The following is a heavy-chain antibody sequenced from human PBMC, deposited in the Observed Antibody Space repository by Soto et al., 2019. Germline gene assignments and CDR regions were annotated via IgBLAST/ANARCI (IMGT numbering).Heavy chain of an antibody. CDR2: ISRSGSTI. V-gene: IGHV3-11*01. J-gene: IGHJ6*02. Sequence: QMQLVESGGGLVEPGGSLRLSCEASGFTFSNHYMSWIRQAPGKGLEWVSYISRSGSTIYYADSVRGRFTISRDNSKNSLYLQMDSLRPEHTAMYYCGRDPELWDENVATRPSTYYYGMDVWGQGTTVTVSS. CDR3: GRDPELWDENVATRPSTYYYGMDV. CDR1: GFTFSNHY. D-gene: IGHD3-16*01.